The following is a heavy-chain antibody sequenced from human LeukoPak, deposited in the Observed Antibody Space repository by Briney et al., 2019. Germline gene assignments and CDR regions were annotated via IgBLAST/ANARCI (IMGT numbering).Heavy chain of an antibody. Sequence: PSETLSLTCSVSGDSRSNEYWSWIRQPPGKGLEWIGYIYYSGSTNYNPSLKSRVTISVDTSKNQFSLKLSSVTAADTAVYYCARVSVWYYYDSSGSYYFDYWGQGTLVTVSS. J-gene: IGHJ4*02. D-gene: IGHD3-22*01. CDR1: GDSRSNEY. V-gene: IGHV4-59*01. CDR2: IYYSGST. CDR3: ARVSVWYYYDSSGSYYFDY.